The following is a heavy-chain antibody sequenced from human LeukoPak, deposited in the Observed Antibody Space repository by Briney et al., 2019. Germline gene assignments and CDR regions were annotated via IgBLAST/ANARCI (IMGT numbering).Heavy chain of an antibody. Sequence: SVKVSCKASGGTFTSYAISWVRQAPGQGLRGMGGFISIFGPANCAVKFQGRVTITADEDTSTAYVGVSSVSYEDTAVYYCARALGGGSTPWGGMDVWGQGTTVTVSS. V-gene: IGHV1-69*13. CDR3: ARALGGGSTPWGGMDV. J-gene: IGHJ6*02. CDR2: FISIFGPA. CDR1: GGTFTSYA. D-gene: IGHD3-16*01.